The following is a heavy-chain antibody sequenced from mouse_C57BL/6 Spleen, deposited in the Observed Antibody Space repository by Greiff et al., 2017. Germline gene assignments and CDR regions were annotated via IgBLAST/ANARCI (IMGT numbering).Heavy chain of an antibody. J-gene: IGHJ4*01. D-gene: IGHD2-5*01. CDR2: ILPGSGST. CDR3: ARERAYYSNAMDY. Sequence: QVQLQQSGAELMKPGASVKLSCKATGYTFTGYWIEWVKQRPGHGLEWIGEILPGSGSTNSNEKFKGKATFTADTSSNTAYMQLSSLTTEDSAIXYCARERAYYSNAMDYWGQGTSVTVSS. V-gene: IGHV1-9*01. CDR1: GYTFTGYW.